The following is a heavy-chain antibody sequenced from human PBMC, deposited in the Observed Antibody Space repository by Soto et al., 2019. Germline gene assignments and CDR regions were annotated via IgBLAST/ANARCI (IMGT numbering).Heavy chain of an antibody. CDR2: IIPIFGTA. CDR3: ARDRGRGYGSSSIYYYYYYGMDV. V-gene: IGHV1-69*13. CDR1: GGTFSSYA. Sequence: ASVKVSCKASGGTFSSYAISWVRQAPGQGLEWMGGIIPIFGTANYAQKFQGRVTITADESTSTAYMELSSLRSEDTAVYYCARDRGRGYGSSSIYYYYYYGMDVWGQGTTVTVS. D-gene: IGHD6-6*01. J-gene: IGHJ6*02.